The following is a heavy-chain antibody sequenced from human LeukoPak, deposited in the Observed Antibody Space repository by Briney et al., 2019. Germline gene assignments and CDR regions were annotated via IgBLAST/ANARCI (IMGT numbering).Heavy chain of an antibody. CDR1: GFTFSSYG. Sequence: PGGSLRLSCAASGFTFSSYGMHWVRQAPGKGLEWVAVISYDGSNKYYADSVKGRFTISRDNSKNTLYLQMNSLRAEDTAVYYCAKDAPVVGAQLRGWFDPWGQGTLVTVSS. D-gene: IGHD1-26*01. CDR2: ISYDGSNK. J-gene: IGHJ5*02. V-gene: IGHV3-30*18. CDR3: AKDAPVVGAQLRGWFDP.